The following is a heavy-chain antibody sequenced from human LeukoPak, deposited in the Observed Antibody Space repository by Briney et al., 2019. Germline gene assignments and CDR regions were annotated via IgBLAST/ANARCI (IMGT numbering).Heavy chain of an antibody. CDR1: GYTFTSYY. CDR3: ARDEWQQLVLLDY. CDR2: INPSGGST. D-gene: IGHD6-13*01. Sequence: GASVKVSCKASGYTFTSYYMHWVRQAPGQGLEWMGIINPSGGSTSYAQKFQGRVTMTRDMSTSTAYMELRSLRSDDTAMYYCARDEWQQLVLLDYWGQGTLVTVSS. J-gene: IGHJ4*02. V-gene: IGHV1-46*01.